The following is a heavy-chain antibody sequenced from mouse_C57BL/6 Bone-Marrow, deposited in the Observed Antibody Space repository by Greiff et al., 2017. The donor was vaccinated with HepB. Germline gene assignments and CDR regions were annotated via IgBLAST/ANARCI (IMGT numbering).Heavy chain of an antibody. CDR3: ARDHWVDY. Sequence: EVKVEESGGGLVKPGGSLKLSCAASGFTFSSYAMSWVRQTPEKRLEWVATISDGGSYTYYPDNVKGRFTISRDNAKNNLYLQMSHLKSEDTAMYYCARDHWVDYWGQGTTRTVSS. D-gene: IGHD4-1*01. CDR1: GFTFSSYA. V-gene: IGHV5-4*01. CDR2: ISDGGSYT. J-gene: IGHJ2*01.